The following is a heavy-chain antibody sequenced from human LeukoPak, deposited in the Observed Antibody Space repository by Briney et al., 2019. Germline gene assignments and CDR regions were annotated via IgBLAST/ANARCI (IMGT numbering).Heavy chain of an antibody. Sequence: SDTLSLTCTVAGGPISSYYWSSIRQPPRNEFEWLGYIYNSGSSGRANYNPSLTSRVTISIDTSKNQFSLTLSSVTAADTAVYYCARQGTTVTHFDYWGQGTLVTVSS. CDR3: ARQGTTVTHFDY. CDR1: GGPISSYY. J-gene: IGHJ4*02. D-gene: IGHD4-11*01. CDR2: IYNSGSSGRA. V-gene: IGHV4-59*07.